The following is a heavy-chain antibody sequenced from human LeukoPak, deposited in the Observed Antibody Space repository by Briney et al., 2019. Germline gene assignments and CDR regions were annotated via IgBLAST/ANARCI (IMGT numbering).Heavy chain of an antibody. D-gene: IGHD2-8*01. V-gene: IGHV3-30*18. Sequence: GGSLRLSCAASGFTFSSSGMHWVRQAPGKGLEWVAVISYDGSNKYYADSVKGRFTFSRDNSKNTLYLQMNSLRAEDTAVYYCAKEYCSNSVCHSLDYWGQGTLVTVSS. J-gene: IGHJ4*02. CDR2: ISYDGSNK. CDR3: AKEYCSNSVCHSLDY. CDR1: GFTFSSSG.